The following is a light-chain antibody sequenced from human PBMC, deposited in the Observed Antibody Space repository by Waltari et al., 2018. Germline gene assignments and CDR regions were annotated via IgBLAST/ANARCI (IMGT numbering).Light chain of an antibody. CDR2: WAS. V-gene: IGKV4-1*01. Sequence: DIVMTQSPDSLAVSLGERATINCKSSQRVLYSSNNKNYLAWYQQNPGQPPKLLIYWASTRESGVPDRFSGSGSGTDFTLTISSLQAEDVAVYYCQQYYSTLWTFGQGTKVEIK. J-gene: IGKJ1*01. CDR3: QQYYSTLWT. CDR1: QRVLYSSNNKNY.